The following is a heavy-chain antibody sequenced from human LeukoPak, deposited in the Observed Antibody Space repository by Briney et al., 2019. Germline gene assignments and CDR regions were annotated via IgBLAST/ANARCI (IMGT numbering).Heavy chain of an antibody. Sequence: GGSLRLSCAASGFTFSSYEMNWVRQAPGKGLEWVSYISTSRSIIYYADSVKGRFTISRDNAKNSLYLQMNSLRAEDTAVYYCARLSPVRGVIIDAFDIWGQGTMVTVSS. CDR2: ISTSRSII. CDR3: ARLSPVRGVIIDAFDI. D-gene: IGHD3-10*01. CDR1: GFTFSSYE. V-gene: IGHV3-48*01. J-gene: IGHJ3*02.